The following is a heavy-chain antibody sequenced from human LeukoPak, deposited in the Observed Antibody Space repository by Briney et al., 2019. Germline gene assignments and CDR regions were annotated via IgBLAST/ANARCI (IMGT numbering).Heavy chain of an antibody. V-gene: IGHV1-46*01. CDR3: ASLWDDYGDYGAFDI. CDR1: GYTFTSYY. J-gene: IGHJ3*02. Sequence: ASVKVSCKASGYTFTSYYMHWVRQAPGQGLEWMGLINPSGGSTSYAQKFQGRVTMTRDTSTSTVYMELSSLRSEDTAVYYCASLWDDYGDYGAFDIWGQGTMVTVSS. D-gene: IGHD4-17*01. CDR2: INPSGGST.